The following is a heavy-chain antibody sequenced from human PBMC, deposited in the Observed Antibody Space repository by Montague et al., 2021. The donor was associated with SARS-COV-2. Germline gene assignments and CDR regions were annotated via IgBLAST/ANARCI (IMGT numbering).Heavy chain of an antibody. D-gene: IGHD3-9*01. V-gene: IGHV2-70*04. CDR2: IDWDDDK. CDR1: GFSLGTSGMR. J-gene: IGHJ6*02. CDR3: ARRTYDILTVYNYAMDV. Sequence: PALVKPTQTLTLTCTFSGFSLGTSGMRVSWIRQPPGKALEWLARIDWDDDKYYSTSLKTRLTISKDTSKNQVVLTMTNMDPVDTATYYCARRTYDILTVYNYAMDVWGQGTTVTVSS.